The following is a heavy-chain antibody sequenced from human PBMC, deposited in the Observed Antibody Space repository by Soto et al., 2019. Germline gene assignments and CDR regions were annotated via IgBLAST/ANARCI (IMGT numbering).Heavy chain of an antibody. V-gene: IGHV3-30*18. CDR2: ISYDGSNK. J-gene: IGHJ4*02. Sequence: GGSLRLSCAASGFTFSSYGMHWVRQAPGKGLEWVAVISYDGSNKYYADSVKGRFTISRDNSKNTLYLQMNSLRAEDTAVYYCAKDSSHYYYGSGRSLDYYFDYWGQGTLVTVSS. CDR3: AKDSSHYYYGSGRSLDYYFDY. CDR1: GFTFSSYG. D-gene: IGHD3-10*01.